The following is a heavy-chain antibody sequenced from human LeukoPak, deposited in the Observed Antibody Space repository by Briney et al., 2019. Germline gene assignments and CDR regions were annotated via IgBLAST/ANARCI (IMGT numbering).Heavy chain of an antibody. V-gene: IGHV1-69*01. CDR1: GGTFSSYA. D-gene: IGHD2-2*01. Sequence: EASVKVSCKASGGTFSSYAISWVRQAPGQGLEWMGGIIPIFGTANYAQKFQGRVTITADESTSTAYMELSSLRSEDTAVYYCARVRDLGYCSSTSCQNYYYYYGMTSGAKGPRSPSPQ. CDR2: IIPIFGTA. CDR3: ARVRDLGYCSSTSCQNYYYYYGMTS. J-gene: IGHJ6*04.